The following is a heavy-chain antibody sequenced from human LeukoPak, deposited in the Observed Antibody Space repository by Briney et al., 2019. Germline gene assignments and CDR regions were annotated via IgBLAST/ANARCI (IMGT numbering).Heavy chain of an antibody. Sequence: ASVKVSCKASGYTFTSYDINWVRQATGQGLEWMGWMNPNSGNTGYAQKFQGRVTITTDESTSTAYMELSSLRSEDTAVYYCARDGSSNYPDYGKRIFDYWGQGTLVTVSS. J-gene: IGHJ4*02. CDR1: GYTFTSYD. CDR2: MNPNSGNT. CDR3: ARDGSSNYPDYGKRIFDY. D-gene: IGHD4-11*01. V-gene: IGHV1-8*03.